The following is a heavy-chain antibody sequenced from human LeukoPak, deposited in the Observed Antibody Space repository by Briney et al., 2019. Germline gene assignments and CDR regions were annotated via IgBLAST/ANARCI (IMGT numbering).Heavy chain of an antibody. J-gene: IGHJ4*02. Sequence: GRSLRLSCAASGFTFSSYGMHWVRQAPGKGLEWVTVIWYDGSNKYYADSVKGRFTISRDTSKNTLYLQMNSLRAEDTAVYYCARGYSYALDYWGQGTLVTVSS. CDR2: IWYDGSNK. CDR3: ARGYSYALDY. V-gene: IGHV3-33*01. D-gene: IGHD5-18*01. CDR1: GFTFSSYG.